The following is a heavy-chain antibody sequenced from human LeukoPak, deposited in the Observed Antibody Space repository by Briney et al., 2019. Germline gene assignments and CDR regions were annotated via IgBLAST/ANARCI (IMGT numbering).Heavy chain of an antibody. CDR3: AKATGNLGN. CDR2: ISYDESNK. V-gene: IGHV3-30*18. CDR1: GFTFSGYG. J-gene: IGHJ4*02. D-gene: IGHD1-1*01. Sequence: PGGSLRLSCAASGFTFSGYGMHWVRQAPGKGLEWVAVISYDESNKYYSDSVKGRFTISKDNSKNTLYVQMNSLTAEDTAIYYCAKATGNLGNWGQGTLVTVSS.